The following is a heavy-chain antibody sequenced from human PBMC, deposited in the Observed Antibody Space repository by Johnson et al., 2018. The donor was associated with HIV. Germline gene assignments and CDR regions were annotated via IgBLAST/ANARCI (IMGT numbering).Heavy chain of an antibody. CDR2: ISYDGSNK. Sequence: QMMLVESGGGLVQPGGSLRLSCAASGFTFSSYAMHWVRQAPGKGLEWVAVISYDGSNKYYADSVTGRFTISRDNSKNTLYLQMNSLRAEDTAVYYCARDGGSTRGDAFDLWGQGTMVTVSS. D-gene: IGHD1-26*01. J-gene: IGHJ3*01. CDR1: GFTFSSYA. CDR3: ARDGGSTRGDAFDL. V-gene: IGHV3-30*04.